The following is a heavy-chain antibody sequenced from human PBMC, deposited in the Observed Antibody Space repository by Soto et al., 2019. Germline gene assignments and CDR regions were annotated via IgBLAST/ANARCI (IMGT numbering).Heavy chain of an antibody. V-gene: IGHV1-18*01. J-gene: IGHJ6*03. D-gene: IGHD5-12*01. CDR1: GYTFTSYG. Sequence: GASVKVSCKASGYTFTSYGISWVRQAPGQGLEWMGWISAYNGNTNYAQKLQGRVTMTTDTSTSTAYMELRSLRSDDTAVYYCARGLDLRGYSGYDRYYYMDVWGKGTTVTVSS. CDR3: ARGLDLRGYSGYDRYYYMDV. CDR2: ISAYNGNT.